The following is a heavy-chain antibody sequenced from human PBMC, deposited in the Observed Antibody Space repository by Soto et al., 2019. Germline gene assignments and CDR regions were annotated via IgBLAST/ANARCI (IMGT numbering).Heavy chain of an antibody. CDR3: ARDGVGSSWLNYYYGMDV. CDR1: GGTFSSYA. J-gene: IGHJ6*02. V-gene: IGHV1-69*13. CDR2: IIPIFGTA. D-gene: IGHD6-13*01. Sequence: SVKVSCKASGGTFSSYAISWVRQAPGQGLEWMGGIIPIFGTANYAQKFQGRVTITADESTSTAYMELSSLRSEDTAVYYCARDGVGSSWLNYYYGMDVWGQATTVTVSS.